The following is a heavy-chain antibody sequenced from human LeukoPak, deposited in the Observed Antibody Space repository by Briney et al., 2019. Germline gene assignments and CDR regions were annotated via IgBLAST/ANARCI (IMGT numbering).Heavy chain of an antibody. V-gene: IGHV3-30*03. CDR3: ARDPSGGYSYGPPDY. J-gene: IGHJ4*02. D-gene: IGHD5-18*01. Sequence: GGSLRLSCAASGFTVSSYGMTWVRQAPGKGLEWVAVISYDGSNKYYADSVKGRFTISRDNSKNTLYLQMNSLRAEDTAVYYCARDPSGGYSYGPPDYWGQGTLVTVSS. CDR1: GFTVSSYG. CDR2: ISYDGSNK.